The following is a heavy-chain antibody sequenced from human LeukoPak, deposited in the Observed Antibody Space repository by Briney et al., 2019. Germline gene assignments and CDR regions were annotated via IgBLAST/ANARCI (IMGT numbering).Heavy chain of an antibody. Sequence: GGSLRLSCAASGFTFSSYWMSWVRQAPGKGLEWVANMQQDGSEKYYVDSVKGRFTISRDNAKNSLYLQMNSLRAEDTAAYYCARDNGRKDDYWGQGTLVTVSS. CDR1: GFTFSSYW. J-gene: IGHJ4*02. CDR3: ARDNGRKDDY. V-gene: IGHV3-7*01. D-gene: IGHD2-8*01. CDR2: MQQDGSEK.